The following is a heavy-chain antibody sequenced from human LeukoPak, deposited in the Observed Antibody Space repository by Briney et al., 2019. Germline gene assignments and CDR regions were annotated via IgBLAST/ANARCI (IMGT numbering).Heavy chain of an antibody. CDR1: GFTFSDYY. D-gene: IGHD3-22*01. Sequence: GGSLRLSCAASGFTFSDYYMSWIRQAPGKGLEWVSYISSSGSTIYYADSVKGRFTISRDNAKNSLYLQMNSLRAEDTAVYYCARDKDSSGYDAFDIWGQGTIVTVSS. CDR3: ARDKDSSGYDAFDI. CDR2: ISSSGSTI. V-gene: IGHV3-11*01. J-gene: IGHJ3*02.